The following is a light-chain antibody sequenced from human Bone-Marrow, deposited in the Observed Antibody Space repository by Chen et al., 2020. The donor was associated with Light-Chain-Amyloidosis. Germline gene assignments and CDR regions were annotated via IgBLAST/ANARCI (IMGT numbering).Light chain of an antibody. CDR3: CSFSGSKTLRV. CDR2: EVS. J-gene: IGLJ3*02. V-gene: IGLV2-23*02. CDR1: SSDFGSYKF. Sequence: QSALTQPASMSGSPGQSITISCTATSSDFGSYKFVSWYQYRPGKAPKLMIYEVSKRPSGVSNRLSVSLSSHPASLTISGLHSEDEADYYCCSFSGSKTLRVFGGGTRL.